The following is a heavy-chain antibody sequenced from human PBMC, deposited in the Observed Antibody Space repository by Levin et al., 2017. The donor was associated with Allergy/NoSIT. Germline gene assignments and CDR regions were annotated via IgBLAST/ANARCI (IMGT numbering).Heavy chain of an antibody. Sequence: PGGSLRLSCAASGFTFSSYAMHWVRQAPGKGLEWVAVISYDGSNKYYADSVKGRFTISRDNSKNTLYLQMNSLRAEDTAVYYCARDAGPSGSSLGYFDYWGQGTLVTVSS. CDR3: ARDAGPSGSSLGYFDY. D-gene: IGHD1-26*01. CDR1: GFTFSSYA. CDR2: ISYDGSNK. J-gene: IGHJ4*02. V-gene: IGHV3-30-3*01.